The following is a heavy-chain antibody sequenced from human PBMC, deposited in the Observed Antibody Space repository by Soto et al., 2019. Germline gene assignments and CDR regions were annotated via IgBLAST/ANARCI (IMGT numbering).Heavy chain of an antibody. D-gene: IGHD6-25*01. V-gene: IGHV3-11*06. CDR2: SSSSGGYI. Sequence: QVQLVESGGGMVRPGGSLRLSCAASGFTLSDYFMAWVRQAPRQGLEWIAASSSSGGYITYADSVRGRFTISRDNAKSSLYLQLKSLSAEDSAVYYCESIKLAAYAFDIWGQGALVTV. CDR1: GFTLSDYF. CDR3: ESIKLAAYAFDI. J-gene: IGHJ3*02.